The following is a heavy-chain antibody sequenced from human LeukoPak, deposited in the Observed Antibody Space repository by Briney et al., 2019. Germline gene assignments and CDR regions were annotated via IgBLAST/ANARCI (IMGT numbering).Heavy chain of an antibody. CDR3: ARGGARPDY. J-gene: IGHJ4*02. V-gene: IGHV3-48*04. Sequence: GSLRLSCAASGFSFRSYTMNWVRQAPGKGLEWISDISGSSSTIYYADSVKGRFTISRDNAKNSLYLQMNSLRAEDTAVYYCARGGARPDYWGQGTLVTVSS. CDR2: ISGSSSTI. CDR1: GFSFRSYT. D-gene: IGHD6-6*01.